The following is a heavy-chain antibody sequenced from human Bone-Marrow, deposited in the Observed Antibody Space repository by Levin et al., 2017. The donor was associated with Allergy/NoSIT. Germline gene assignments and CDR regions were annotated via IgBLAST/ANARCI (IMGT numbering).Heavy chain of an antibody. CDR2: MHYSGST. J-gene: IGHJ4*02. D-gene: IGHD6-13*01. Sequence: SCGVSGGSFTSYYWSWVRQAPGKGLEWIAYMHYSGSTYYNPSLKSRVTVSIDTSRNQFSLILRSLTAADTAVYFCARVDVAAAGLYEHWGPGTLVTV. CDR1: GGSFTSYY. V-gene: IGHV4-59*01. CDR3: ARVDVAAAGLYEH.